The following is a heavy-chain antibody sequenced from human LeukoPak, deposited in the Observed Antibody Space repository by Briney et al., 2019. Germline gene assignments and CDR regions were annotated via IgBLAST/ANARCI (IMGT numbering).Heavy chain of an antibody. CDR1: GGSISSSNW. J-gene: IGHJ5*02. CDR3: ARAYSISWYCNWFDP. CDR2: IYHSGST. Sequence: PSETLSLTCAVSGGSISSSNWWSWVRQPPGKGLEWIGEIYHSGSTNYNPPLKSRVTISVDTSKNQFSLKASSVSAADTAVYYCARAYSISWYCNWFDPWGQGTLVTVSS. V-gene: IGHV4-4*02. D-gene: IGHD6-13*01.